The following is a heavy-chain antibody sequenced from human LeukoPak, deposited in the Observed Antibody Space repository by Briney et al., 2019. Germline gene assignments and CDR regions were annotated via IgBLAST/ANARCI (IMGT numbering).Heavy chain of an antibody. D-gene: IGHD6-19*01. V-gene: IGHV4-4*09. CDR1: GGSFSRYY. J-gene: IGHJ4*02. CDR2: IYTSWRT. CDR3: AGGPAWAGNAFDF. Sequence: SETLTLTCTVSGGSFSRYYWSWIRQSPGKGLEWIGYIYTSWRTDYNPSLKSRGTILVGTSKIQILLILRSVTAADTAVYHCAGGPAWAGNAFDFWGQGSLVTVSS.